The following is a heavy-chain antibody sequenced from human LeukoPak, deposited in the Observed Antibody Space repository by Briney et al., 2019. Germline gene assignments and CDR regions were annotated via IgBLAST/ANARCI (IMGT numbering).Heavy chain of an antibody. CDR1: GHTFTSYA. Sequence: ASVKVSCKASGHTFTSYAMNWVRRAPGQGLEWMGWINTNTGNPTYAQGFTGRFVFSLDTSVSTAYLQISSLKAEDTAVYYCARVSDRYDSSGYYGGAPRYWGQGTLVTVSS. D-gene: IGHD3-22*01. CDR2: INTNTGNP. CDR3: ARVSDRYDSSGYYGGAPRY. V-gene: IGHV7-4-1*02. J-gene: IGHJ4*02.